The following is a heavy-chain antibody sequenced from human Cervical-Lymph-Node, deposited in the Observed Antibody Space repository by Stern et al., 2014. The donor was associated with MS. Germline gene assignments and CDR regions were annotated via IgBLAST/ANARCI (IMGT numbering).Heavy chain of an antibody. D-gene: IGHD5-24*01. CDR3: ARDRQRWLQDYYYYGMDV. J-gene: IGHJ6*02. CDR2: ISAYNGNT. CDR1: GYTFTSYG. Sequence: QMQLVQSGAEVKKPGASVKVSCKASGYTFTSYGISWVRQAPGQGLEWMGWISAYNGNTNYAQKLQGRVTTTTDTSTSTAYMELRSLRSDDTAVYYCARDRQRWLQDYYYYGMDVWGQGTTVTVSS. V-gene: IGHV1-18*04.